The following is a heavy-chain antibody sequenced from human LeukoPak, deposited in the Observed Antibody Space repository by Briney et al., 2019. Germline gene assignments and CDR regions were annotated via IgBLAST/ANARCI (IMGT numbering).Heavy chain of an antibody. CDR3: AKSLSRYSSSWYGLREYFDY. V-gene: IGHV3-23*01. J-gene: IGHJ4*02. Sequence: PGGSLRLSCAASGFTFSSYGMSWVRQAPGKGLEWVSAISGSGGSTYYADSVKGRFTISRDNSKNTLYLQMNSLRAEDTAVYYCAKSLSRYSSSWYGLREYFDYWGQGTLVTVSS. CDR1: GFTFSSYG. D-gene: IGHD6-13*01. CDR2: ISGSGGST.